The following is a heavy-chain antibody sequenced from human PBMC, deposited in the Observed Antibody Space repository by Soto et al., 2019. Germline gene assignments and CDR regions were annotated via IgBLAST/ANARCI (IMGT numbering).Heavy chain of an antibody. D-gene: IGHD1-26*01. CDR3: ARDIGMGYYFDY. CDR2: IYYSGGT. CDR1: GGSISSYY. J-gene: IGHJ4*02. Sequence: QVQLQESGPGLVKPSETLSLTCTVSGGSISSYYWNWIRQAPGKGLEWIGYIYYSGGTNYNPSLKRXXTTSVDPSKNQFSLKVNSVTAAETAVYYCARDIGMGYYFDYWGQGILVTVSS. V-gene: IGHV4-59*01.